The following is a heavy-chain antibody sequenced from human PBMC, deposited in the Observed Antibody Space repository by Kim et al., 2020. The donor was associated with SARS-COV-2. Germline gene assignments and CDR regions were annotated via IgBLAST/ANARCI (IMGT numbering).Heavy chain of an antibody. J-gene: IGHJ4*02. CDR3: ARRYSGYDSRPFDY. Sequence: PSLKGRVPISVDTSKNQFSRKLSSVTAADTAVYYCARRYSGYDSRPFDYWGQGTLVTVSS. D-gene: IGHD5-12*01. V-gene: IGHV4-34*01.